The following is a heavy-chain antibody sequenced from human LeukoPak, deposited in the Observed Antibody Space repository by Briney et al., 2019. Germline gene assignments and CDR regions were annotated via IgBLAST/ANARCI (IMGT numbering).Heavy chain of an antibody. J-gene: IGHJ5*02. CDR3: AREVVGYDILTGYLNWFDP. CDR1: GFTFSSYW. CDR2: INSDGSST. V-gene: IGHV3-74*01. D-gene: IGHD3-9*01. Sequence: GGSLRLSCAASGFTFSSYWMHWVRQAPGKGLVWVSRINSDGSSTSYADSVKGRFTISRDNAKNTLYLQMNSLRAEDTAVYYCAREVVGYDILTGYLNWFDPWGQGTLVTVSS.